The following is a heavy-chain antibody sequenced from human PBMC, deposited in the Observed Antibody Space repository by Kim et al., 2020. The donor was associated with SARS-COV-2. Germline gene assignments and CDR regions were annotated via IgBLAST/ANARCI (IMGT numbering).Heavy chain of an antibody. V-gene: IGHV3-7*01. D-gene: IGHD1-20*01. CDR1: EFTFSNYC. Sequence: GGSLRLSCAASEFTFSNYCMTWVRQAPGKGLEWVAKIKEDGSEKFYVDSVKGRFTISRDNAKNSLYLQMNRLRAEDTAVYYCVRDPPYNGNERNYYGMDGWVQGTTLTVPS. J-gene: IGHJ6*01. CDR3: VRDPPYNGNERNYYGMDG. CDR2: IKEDGSEK.